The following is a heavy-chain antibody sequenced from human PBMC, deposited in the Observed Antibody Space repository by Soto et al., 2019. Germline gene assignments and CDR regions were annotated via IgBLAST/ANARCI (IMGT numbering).Heavy chain of an antibody. V-gene: IGHV4-34*01. D-gene: IGHD6-19*01. CDR3: ARGIAVDGTADY. CDR2: INHSGST. Sequence: QVQLQQWGAGLLKPSETLSLTCAVYGGSFSGYYWSWIRQPPGKGLEWIGEINHSGSTNYNPSLKSRVTIPVATSKNQFSRKLSSVTAADTAVYYCARGIAVDGTADYWGRGTLWTVSS. J-gene: IGHJ4*02. CDR1: GGSFSGYY.